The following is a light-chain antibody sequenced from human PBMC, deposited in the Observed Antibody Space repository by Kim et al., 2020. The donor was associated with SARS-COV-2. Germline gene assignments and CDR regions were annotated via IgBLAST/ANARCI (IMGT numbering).Light chain of an antibody. Sequence: QSALTQPASLSGSPGQSITISCTGTSSDVGGYNYVSWYQQHPGKAPKLMIYDVSKRPSGVSNRFSGSKTGNTASLTISGLQAEDEADYYCSSYTSSSTWVFGGGTKL. J-gene: IGLJ3*02. CDR3: SSYTSSSTWV. CDR2: DVS. CDR1: SSDVGGYNY. V-gene: IGLV2-14*01.